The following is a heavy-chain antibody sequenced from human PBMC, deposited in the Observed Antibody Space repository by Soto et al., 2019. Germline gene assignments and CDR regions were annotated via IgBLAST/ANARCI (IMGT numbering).Heavy chain of an antibody. J-gene: IGHJ6*02. V-gene: IGHV1-69*12. CDR1: GVASSDYA. CDR2: IMPIFRAP. Sequence: QVQLVQSGAEVKKPGSSVKVSSKASGVASSDYAFSWVRQAPGHRLEWLGGIMPIFRAPDYAQKFQGRVTITADEFTRTAYLEMNSLRSEDTAVYYCASWLKGPDIGNYYYGMDVWGQGTTVTVS. CDR3: ASWLKGPDIGNYYYGMDV. D-gene: IGHD2-15*01.